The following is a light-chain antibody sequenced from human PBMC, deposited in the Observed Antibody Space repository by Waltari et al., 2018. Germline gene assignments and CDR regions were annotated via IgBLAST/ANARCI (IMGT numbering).Light chain of an antibody. J-gene: IGLJ2*01. Sequence: HSALTQPPSASGSPGQSVTISCTGTSADVGGYDYVSWYQQHPGKVPKLIIYDVTKRPSGAAPRFSASKSGNSASLTVSGLQAEDEADYYCSSQAGNNLWIFGGGTKVTVL. CDR1: SADVGGYDY. CDR2: DVT. V-gene: IGLV2-8*01. CDR3: SSQAGNNLWI.